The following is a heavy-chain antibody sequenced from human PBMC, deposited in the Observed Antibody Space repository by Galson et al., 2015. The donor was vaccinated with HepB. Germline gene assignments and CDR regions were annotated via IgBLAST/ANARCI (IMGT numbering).Heavy chain of an antibody. V-gene: IGHV3-30*18. CDR2: ISYDGSNK. CDR3: AKDLDTLRLGELSPGAD. J-gene: IGHJ4*02. Sequence: SLRLSCAASGFTFSSYGMHWVRQAPGKGLEWVAVISYDGSNKYYADSVKGRFTISRDNSKNTLYLQMNSLRAEDTAVYYCAKDLDTLRLGELSPGADWGQGTLVTVSS. D-gene: IGHD3-16*02. CDR1: GFTFSSYG.